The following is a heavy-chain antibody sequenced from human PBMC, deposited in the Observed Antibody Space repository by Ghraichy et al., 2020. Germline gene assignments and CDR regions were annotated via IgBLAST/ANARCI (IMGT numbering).Heavy chain of an antibody. V-gene: IGHV4-4*02. CDR1: GGSISSSNW. D-gene: IGHD3-3*01. J-gene: IGHJ6*02. CDR3: ARAVRGSDFWSGYDYYYYGMDV. CDR2: IYHSGST. Sequence: ESLNISCAVSGGSISSSNWWSWVRQPPGKGLEWIGEIYHSGSTNYNPSLKSRVTISVDKSKNQFSLKLSSVTAADTAVYYCARAVRGSDFWSGYDYYYYGMDVWGQGTTVTVSS.